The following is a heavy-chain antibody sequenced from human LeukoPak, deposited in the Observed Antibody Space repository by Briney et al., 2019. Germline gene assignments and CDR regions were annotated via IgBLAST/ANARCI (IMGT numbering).Heavy chain of an antibody. CDR3: ARGHCSSTSCRYYYYYMDV. CDR2: ISSSGSTI. Sequence: GGSLRLSCAGSGFTVSNNYMAWVRQAPGKGLEWVSYISSSGSTIYYADSVKGRFTISRDNAKNSLYLQMNSLRAEDTAVYYCARGHCSSTSCRYYYYYMDVWGKGTTVTISS. V-gene: IGHV3-11*04. J-gene: IGHJ6*03. D-gene: IGHD2-2*01. CDR1: GFTVSNNY.